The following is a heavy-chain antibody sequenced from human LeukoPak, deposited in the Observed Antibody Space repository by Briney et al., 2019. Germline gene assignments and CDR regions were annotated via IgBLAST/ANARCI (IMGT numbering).Heavy chain of an antibody. CDR3: AKVLSVLWWYYFHY. CDR1: GFTFSSYG. J-gene: IGHJ4*02. CDR2: ILFDLSNK. V-gene: IGHV3-30*02. Sequence: GGSLRLSCTASGFTFSSYGMHWVGQAPGKGVEGVVFILFDLSNKYYPLSVNRPFTISRDNSTNTLYLQMNSLRVEHTAVYHCAKVLSVLWWYYFHYWGQGTLVTLSS. D-gene: IGHD2-21*01.